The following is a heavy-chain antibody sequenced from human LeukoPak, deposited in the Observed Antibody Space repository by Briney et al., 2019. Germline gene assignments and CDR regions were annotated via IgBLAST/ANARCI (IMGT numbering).Heavy chain of an antibody. CDR2: IYTSGST. D-gene: IGHD3-10*01. CDR3: ARAQNYYGSGSPPDY. V-gene: IGHV4-61*02. Sequence: SETLSLTCTVSGGSISSGSYYWGWIRQPAGKGLEWIGRIYTSGSTNYNPSLKSRVTISVDTSKNQFSLKLSSVTAADTAVYYCARAQNYYGSGSPPDYWGQGTLVTVSS. J-gene: IGHJ4*02. CDR1: GGSISSGSYY.